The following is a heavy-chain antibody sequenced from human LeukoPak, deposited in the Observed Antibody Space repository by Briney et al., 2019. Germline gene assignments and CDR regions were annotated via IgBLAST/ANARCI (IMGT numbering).Heavy chain of an antibody. CDR1: GFTFSASA. Sequence: GSLRLSCAASGFTFSASAIHRVRQASGKGLEWVGRIRSKPHSFATAYAESVKGRFNVSRDDSKNTAYLQLDSLKTEDTAVYYCTTGTHGYWGQGTLVTVSS. CDR3: TTGTHGY. J-gene: IGHJ4*02. V-gene: IGHV3-73*01. D-gene: IGHD1-26*01. CDR2: IRSKPHSFAT.